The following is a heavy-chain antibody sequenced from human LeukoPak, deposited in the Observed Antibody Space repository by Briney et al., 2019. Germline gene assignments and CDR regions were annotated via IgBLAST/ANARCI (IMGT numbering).Heavy chain of an antibody. D-gene: IGHD3-10*01. CDR2: IWYDGSNK. CDR1: GFIFRNYG. CDR3: AKDYTYTMVRGGPLDY. J-gene: IGHJ4*02. Sequence: PGRSLRLSCAASGFIFRNYGMHWVRQAPGKGLEWVAVIWYDGSNKYYADSVKGRFTISRDNSKNTLYLQMNSLRAEDTAVYYCAKDYTYTMVRGGPLDYWGQGTLVTVSS. V-gene: IGHV3-33*06.